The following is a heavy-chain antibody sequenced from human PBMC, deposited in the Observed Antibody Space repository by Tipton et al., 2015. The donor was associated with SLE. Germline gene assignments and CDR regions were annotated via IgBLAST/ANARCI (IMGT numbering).Heavy chain of an antibody. CDR1: GFNFHGYG. D-gene: IGHD3-10*01. Sequence: SLRLSCVASGFNFHGYGMHWVRQAPGKGLEWVAVIWYDGSNKFYADSVKGRFTISRDNSKNTLYLQMNSLRAEDTAVYYCARALLWFREDMDVWGQGTTVTVSS. J-gene: IGHJ6*02. V-gene: IGHV3-33*08. CDR3: ARALLWFREDMDV. CDR2: IWYDGSNK.